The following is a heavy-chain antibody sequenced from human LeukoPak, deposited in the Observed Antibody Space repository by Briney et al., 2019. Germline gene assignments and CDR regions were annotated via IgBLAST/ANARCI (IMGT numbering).Heavy chain of an antibody. J-gene: IGHJ4*02. V-gene: IGHV4-39*01. CDR2: IYYSGST. CDR3: ASSGLYYYDSSGPSEGFYFDY. CDR1: GGSISSSSYY. Sequence: PSETLSLTCTVSGGSISSSSYYWGWIRQPPGKGLEWIGSIYYSGSTYHNPSLKSRVTISVDTSKNQFSLKLSSVTAADTAVYYCASSGLYYYDSSGPSEGFYFDYWGQGTLVTVSS. D-gene: IGHD3-22*01.